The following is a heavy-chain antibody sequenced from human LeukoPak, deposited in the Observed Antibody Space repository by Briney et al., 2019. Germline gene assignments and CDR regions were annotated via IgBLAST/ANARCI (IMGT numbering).Heavy chain of an antibody. CDR3: TTGLEYFDWLLLDY. J-gene: IGHJ4*02. V-gene: IGHV3-53*01. Sequence: PGGSLRLSCAASGFTVSSNYMSWVRQAPGKGLEWASVIYSGGSTYYADSVKGRFTISRDNSKNTLYLQMNSLRAEDTAVYYCTTGLEYFDWLLLDYWGQGTLVTVSS. D-gene: IGHD3-9*01. CDR1: GFTVSSNY. CDR2: IYSGGST.